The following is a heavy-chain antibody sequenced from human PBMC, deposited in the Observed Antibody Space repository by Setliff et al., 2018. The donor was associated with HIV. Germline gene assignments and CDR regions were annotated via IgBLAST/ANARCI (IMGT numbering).Heavy chain of an antibody. Sequence: PSETLSLTCTVSGGSISSYYWSWIRQPPGKGLEWIAYIYYSGTTKYNPSLKSRVSISVDTSKNQFSLKLSSVTAADTAVYYCARDNSYYYGSGSHYWYGMDVWGQGTTVTVPQ. CDR3: ARDNSYYYGSGSHYWYGMDV. CDR2: IYYSGTT. V-gene: IGHV4-59*01. J-gene: IGHJ6*01. CDR1: GGSISSYY. D-gene: IGHD3-10*01.